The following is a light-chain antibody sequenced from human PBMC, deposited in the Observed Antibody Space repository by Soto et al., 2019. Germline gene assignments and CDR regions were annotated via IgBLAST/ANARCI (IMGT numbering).Light chain of an antibody. CDR3: QQTYSNLWT. J-gene: IGKJ1*01. V-gene: IGKV1-39*01. Sequence: DIQLTQSASSLSASVGDTVTITRRASQTVSTYLNWYQQKSGTDPKLLIYAASTLHTGVPSRFSGRGFGTDFTLTINNLQREDFADYFCQQTYSNLWTFGQGTKV. CDR1: QTVSTY. CDR2: AAS.